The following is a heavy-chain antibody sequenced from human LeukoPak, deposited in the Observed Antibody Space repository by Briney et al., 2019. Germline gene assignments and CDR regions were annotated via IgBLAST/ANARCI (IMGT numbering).Heavy chain of an antibody. J-gene: IGHJ5*02. CDR1: GYTFTSNY. V-gene: IGHV1-45*02. CDR3: ANSPDSGGLGP. D-gene: IGHD3-10*01. CDR2: ITPFNGNT. Sequence: GASVKVSCKAFGYTFTSNYMHWVRQAPGQALEWMGWITPFNGNTNYAQKFQDRVTITRDRSMSTAYMELSSLKSEDTAMYYCANSPDSGGLGPWGQGTLVTVSS.